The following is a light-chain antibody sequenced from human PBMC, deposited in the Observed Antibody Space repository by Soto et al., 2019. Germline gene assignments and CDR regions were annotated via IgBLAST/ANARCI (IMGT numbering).Light chain of an antibody. CDR1: QDITNY. J-gene: IGKJ2*02. CDR3: QQFDSVPCT. V-gene: IGKV1-33*01. Sequence: IQMTQSPSSLSASVGDRGTITCQASQDITNYLIWYQQKPGKAPKVLIYDASSLGTGVSSRFSGSGSGTHFTLTISSLQPEDIATYYCQQFDSVPCTFGQGTKLEIK. CDR2: DAS.